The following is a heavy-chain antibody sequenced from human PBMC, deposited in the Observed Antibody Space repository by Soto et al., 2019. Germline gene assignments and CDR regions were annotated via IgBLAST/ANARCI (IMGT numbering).Heavy chain of an antibody. D-gene: IGHD3-3*01. CDR3: VRGWYNDXWRYYFDY. V-gene: IGHV3-7*01. Sequence: GGSLRLSCAASGFTFSSYWMSWVRQAPGKGLEWVANINQDGSGKYYVDSVRGRFTFSRDNAKNSLYLQMNSLRVEDTAVYYCVRGWYNDXWRYYFDYWGQGT. CDR1: GFTFSSYW. CDR2: INQDGSGK. J-gene: IGHJ4*02.